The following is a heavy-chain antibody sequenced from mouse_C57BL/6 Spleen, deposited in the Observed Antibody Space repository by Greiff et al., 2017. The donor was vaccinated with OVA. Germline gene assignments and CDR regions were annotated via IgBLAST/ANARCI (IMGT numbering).Heavy chain of an antibody. Sequence: EVKLMESGGGLVQPGGSLKLSCAASGFTFSDYGMAWVRQAPRKGPEWVAFISNLAYSIYYADTVTGRFTISRENAKNTLYLEMSSLRSEDTAMYYCARGNGSSPAWFAYWGQGTLVTVSA. CDR2: ISNLAYSI. D-gene: IGHD1-1*01. V-gene: IGHV5-15*01. CDR3: ARGNGSSPAWFAY. CDR1: GFTFSDYG. J-gene: IGHJ3*01.